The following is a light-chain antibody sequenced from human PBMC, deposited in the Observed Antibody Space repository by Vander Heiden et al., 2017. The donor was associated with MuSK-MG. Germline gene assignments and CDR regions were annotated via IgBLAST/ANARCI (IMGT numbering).Light chain of an antibody. V-gene: IGKV1-39*01. CDR3: QQTYSSPNT. CDR1: QSISNY. J-gene: IGKJ2*01. CDR2: TAS. Sequence: DIQMTQSPSSLSASVGDRVTITCRASQSISNYLNLYQHKLGNAPKLLIYTASSLQSGVSSRLSGSGSETEFTLTISSLQPEDFATYYCQQTYSSPNTFGQGTKLEIK.